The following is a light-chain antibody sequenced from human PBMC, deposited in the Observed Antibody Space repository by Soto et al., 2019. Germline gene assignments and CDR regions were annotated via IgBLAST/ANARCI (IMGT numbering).Light chain of an antibody. Sequence: QSALTQPHSVSGAPGQRVTISCAGSSSNIGANYDVHWYQHLPGTAPKLLIYANYNRPSGVPDRFSGSKSGTSASLAITGLQTEDEADYYCQSFDSSLSGVVFGGGTKLTVL. CDR1: SSNIGANYD. V-gene: IGLV1-40*01. CDR2: ANY. J-gene: IGLJ2*01. CDR3: QSFDSSLSGVV.